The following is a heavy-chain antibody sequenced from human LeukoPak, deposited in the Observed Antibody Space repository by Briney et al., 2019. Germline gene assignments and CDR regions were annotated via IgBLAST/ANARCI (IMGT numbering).Heavy chain of an antibody. CDR3: ARDYGGSSPFDY. J-gene: IGHJ4*02. Sequence: GGSLRLSCVASGFNFSTYSMNWVRQAPGKGLEWVSSVSSGSTYIYYGDSVKGRFTISRDNAKNSLYLHMNSLRAEDTAVYYCARDYGGSSPFDYWGQGTLVTVSS. D-gene: IGHD4-23*01. V-gene: IGHV3-21*01. CDR2: VSSGSTYI. CDR1: GFNFSTYS.